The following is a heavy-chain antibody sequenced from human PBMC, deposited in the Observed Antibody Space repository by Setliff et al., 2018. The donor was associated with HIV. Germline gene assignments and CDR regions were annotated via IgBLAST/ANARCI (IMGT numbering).Heavy chain of an antibody. V-gene: IGHV1-69*06. J-gene: IGHJ4*02. CDR2: IIPIFGTP. Sequence: VASVKVSCKASGGTFSSYAISWVRQAPGQGLEWMGRIIPIFGTPNYAQKFQGRVTITADKSTSTAYMELSSLRSDDTAVYYCARAPSGVVIGPDYWGQGTLVTVSS. CDR3: ARAPSGVVIGPDY. CDR1: GGTFSSYA. D-gene: IGHD3-3*01.